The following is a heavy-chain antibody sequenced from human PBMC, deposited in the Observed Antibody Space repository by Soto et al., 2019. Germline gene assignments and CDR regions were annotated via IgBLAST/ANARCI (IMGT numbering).Heavy chain of an antibody. J-gene: IGHJ4*02. CDR3: AREYYGSGSYYNGPFGY. CDR2: ISSSSSYI. V-gene: IGHV3-21*01. CDR1: GFTFSSYS. Sequence: GGSLRLSCAASGFTFSSYSMNWVRQAPGKGLEWVSSISSSSSYIYYADSVKGRFTISRDNAKNSLYLQMNSLRAEDTAVYYCAREYYGSGSYYNGPFGYWGQGTLVTVSS. D-gene: IGHD3-10*01.